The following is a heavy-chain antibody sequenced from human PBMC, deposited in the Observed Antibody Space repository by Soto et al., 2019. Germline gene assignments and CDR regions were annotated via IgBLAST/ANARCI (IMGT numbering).Heavy chain of an antibody. CDR3: ARDNGYDSSGYDACDI. Sequence: QVQLVESGGGVVQPGRSLRLSCAASGFTFSSYGMHWVRQAPGKGLEWVAVIWYDGSNKYYADSVKGRFTISRDNSKNTLYLQMNSLRAEDTAVYYCARDNGYDSSGYDACDIWGHGTMVTVSS. D-gene: IGHD3-22*01. J-gene: IGHJ3*02. CDR1: GFTFSSYG. CDR2: IWYDGSNK. V-gene: IGHV3-33*01.